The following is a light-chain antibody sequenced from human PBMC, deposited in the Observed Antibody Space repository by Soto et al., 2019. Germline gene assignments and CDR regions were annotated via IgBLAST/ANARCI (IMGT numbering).Light chain of an antibody. CDR2: EVS. Sequence: QSVLTQPASVSGSPGQSITISCTGTSSDIGGYKYVSWYQHHPGKAPKLMIYEVSNRPSGISDRFSGSKFGNTASLTISGLQAEDEADYYCAAWDDSLNALYVFGTGTKLTVL. V-gene: IGLV2-14*01. CDR1: SSDIGGYKY. J-gene: IGLJ1*01. CDR3: AAWDDSLNALYV.